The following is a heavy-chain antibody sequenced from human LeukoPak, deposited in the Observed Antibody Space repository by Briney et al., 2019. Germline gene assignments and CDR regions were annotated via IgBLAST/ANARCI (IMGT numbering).Heavy chain of an antibody. CDR1: GGSISSSSYY. Sequence: SETLSLTCTVSGGSISSSSYYWGWIRQPPGKGLEWIGSIYYSGSTYYNPSLKNRVTISVDTSKNQFSLKMTSVTAADTAVYYCARRSSSWYRHLDYWGQGTLVTVSS. V-gene: IGHV4-39*07. CDR3: ARRSSSWYRHLDY. D-gene: IGHD6-13*01. J-gene: IGHJ4*02. CDR2: IYYSGST.